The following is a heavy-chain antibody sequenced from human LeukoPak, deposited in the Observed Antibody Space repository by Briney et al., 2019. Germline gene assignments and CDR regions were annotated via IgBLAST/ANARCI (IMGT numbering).Heavy chain of an antibody. J-gene: IGHJ6*03. Sequence: ASVKVSCKASGGTFSSYAISWVRQAPGQGLEWMGGIIPIFGTANYAQKFQGRVTITADKSTSTAYMELSSLRSEDTAVYYCAREGCSGGSCYSPYYYYMDVWGKGTTVTVSS. CDR3: AREGCSGGSCYSPYYYYMDV. CDR2: IIPIFGTA. CDR1: GGTFSSYA. D-gene: IGHD2-15*01. V-gene: IGHV1-69*06.